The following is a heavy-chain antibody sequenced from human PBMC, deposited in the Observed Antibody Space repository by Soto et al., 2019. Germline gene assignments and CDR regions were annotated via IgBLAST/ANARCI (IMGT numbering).Heavy chain of an antibody. D-gene: IGHD6-13*01. Sequence: GESLKISCKVSGYTFTNSWIGWVRQTSGKGLEYMGIIHPGDSDTRYRPSFQGQVTISADKSLSTAYLQWSSLKASDTAMYFCVRRYTRDAGYYFDHWGQGTLVTVSS. J-gene: IGHJ4*02. V-gene: IGHV5-51*01. CDR2: IHPGDSDT. CDR1: GYTFTNSW. CDR3: VRRYTRDAGYYFDH.